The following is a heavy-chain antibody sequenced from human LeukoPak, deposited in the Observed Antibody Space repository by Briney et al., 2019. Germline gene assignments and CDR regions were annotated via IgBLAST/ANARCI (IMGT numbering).Heavy chain of an antibody. J-gene: IGHJ4*02. D-gene: IGHD3-22*01. CDR2: ISGSGGCT. CDR3: ANSQTVWGRYYYDSSGYYN. Sequence: GGSLRLSCAASGFTFSSYAMSWVRQAPGKGLEWVSAISGSGGCTYYADSVKGRFTISRDNSKNTLYLQMNSLRAEDTAVYYCANSQTVWGRYYYDSSGYYNWGQGTLVTVSS. V-gene: IGHV3-23*01. CDR1: GFTFSSYA.